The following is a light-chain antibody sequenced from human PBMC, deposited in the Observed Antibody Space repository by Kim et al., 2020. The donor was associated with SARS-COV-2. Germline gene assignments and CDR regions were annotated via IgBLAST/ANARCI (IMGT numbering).Light chain of an antibody. CDR2: SND. CDR3: AAWDDSLSGVL. V-gene: IGLV1-47*02. J-gene: IGLJ2*01. CDR1: SSNIGSNF. Sequence: GQRVAIPCSGSSSNIGSNFVYWYQQFPGTAPKLLIHSNDQRPSGVPDRFSGSKSGPSASLAISGLRSEDEADYYCAAWDDSLSGVLFGGGTQLTVL.